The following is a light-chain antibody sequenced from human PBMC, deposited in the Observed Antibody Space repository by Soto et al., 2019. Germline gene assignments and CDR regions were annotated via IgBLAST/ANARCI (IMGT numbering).Light chain of an antibody. J-gene: IGLJ1*01. CDR3: SSYTSSSTLDV. V-gene: IGLV2-14*03. CDR1: SSDVGGYTY. Sequence: QSALTQPASVSGSPGQSITISCTGTSSDVGGYTYVSWYQQHPGKAPKLMIYDVSNRPSGVSNRFSGSKSGNTASLTISGLQAEDEGEYYCSSYTSSSTLDVFGTGTKLTVL. CDR2: DVS.